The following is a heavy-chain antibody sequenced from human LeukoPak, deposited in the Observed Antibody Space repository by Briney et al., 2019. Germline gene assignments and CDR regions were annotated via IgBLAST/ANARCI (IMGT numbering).Heavy chain of an antibody. Sequence: GGSLRLSCAASGFTLTSYAMNWVRQAPGKGLEWVSAISGSGSNTYYADSVKGRFTISRDNSKNTLYLQINSLRAEATAVYYCAKPARTDYADYWGQGTLVTVSS. D-gene: IGHD1-14*01. V-gene: IGHV3-23*01. J-gene: IGHJ4*02. CDR3: AKPARTDYADY. CDR2: ISGSGSNT. CDR1: GFTLTSYA.